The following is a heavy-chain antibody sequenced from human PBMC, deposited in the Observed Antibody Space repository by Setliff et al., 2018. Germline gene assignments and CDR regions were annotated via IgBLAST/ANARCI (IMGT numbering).Heavy chain of an antibody. CDR1: GYSFTSYG. CDR2: ISADNGQT. V-gene: IGHV1-18*01. Sequence: GASVKVSCKTSGYSFTSYGISWVRQAPGQGLEWMGWISADNGQTRNVQSFQGRVTMTTDTTTSTAYKELRSLRSDDTAVYYCARERAYDGINYYGMDVWGQGTTVTVSS. CDR3: ARERAYDGINYYGMDV. D-gene: IGHD3-22*01. J-gene: IGHJ6*01.